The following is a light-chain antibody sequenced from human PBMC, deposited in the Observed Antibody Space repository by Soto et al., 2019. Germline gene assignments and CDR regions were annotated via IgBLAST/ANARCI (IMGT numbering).Light chain of an antibody. Sequence: QSALTQPRSVPGSPGQSVTLSCTGTSSDVGDYDFVSWCRHHPGKVPKLMIFDVSGRPSGVPHRFSGSKSGNTASLTISGLQAEDEGIYYCCSYAGGHTWVFGGGTKVTVL. V-gene: IGLV2-11*01. CDR2: DVS. J-gene: IGLJ3*02. CDR3: CSYAGGHTWV. CDR1: SSDVGDYDF.